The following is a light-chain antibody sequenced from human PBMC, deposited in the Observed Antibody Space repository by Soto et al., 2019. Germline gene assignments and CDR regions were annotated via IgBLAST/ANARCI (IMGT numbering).Light chain of an antibody. Sequence: QSVLTQPASVSGSPGQSITISCTATSSDVGAYDYVSWYQQHPDKAPKLMIYEVSNRPSGVSNRFSGSKSVNTATLTISGLQTEDEDDYYCSSYTSSSTRVFGTGTKLTVL. CDR2: EVS. J-gene: IGLJ1*01. V-gene: IGLV2-14*03. CDR3: SSYTSSSTRV. CDR1: SSDVGAYDY.